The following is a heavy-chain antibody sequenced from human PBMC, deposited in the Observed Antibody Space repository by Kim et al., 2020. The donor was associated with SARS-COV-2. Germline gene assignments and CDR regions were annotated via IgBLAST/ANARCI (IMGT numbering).Heavy chain of an antibody. CDR2: ISYDGSNK. D-gene: IGHD1-26*01. Sequence: GGSLRLSCAASGFTFSSYAMHWVRQAPGKGLEWVAVISYDGSNKYYADSVKGRFTISRDNSKNTLYLQMNSLRAEDTAVYYCARGRASGSPREFDYWGQGTLVTVSS. CDR3: ARGRASGSPREFDY. CDR1: GFTFSSYA. J-gene: IGHJ4*02. V-gene: IGHV3-30-3*01.